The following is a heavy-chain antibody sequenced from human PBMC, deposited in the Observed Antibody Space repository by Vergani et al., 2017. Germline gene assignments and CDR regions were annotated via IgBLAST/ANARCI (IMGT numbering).Heavy chain of an antibody. CDR3: ACATYYDMVTGHYPDY. CDR1: GFTFSSYG. J-gene: IGHJ4*02. D-gene: IGHD3-9*01. V-gene: IGHV3-30*02. CDR2: IRYDGSNK. Sequence: QVQLVESGGGVVQPGGSLRLSCAASGFTFSSYGMHWVRQAPGKGLEWVAFIRYDGSNKYYADSVKGRFTISRDNSKNTLYLQMNSLRAEDTAVYYCACATYYDMVTGHYPDYWGQGTLVTVSS.